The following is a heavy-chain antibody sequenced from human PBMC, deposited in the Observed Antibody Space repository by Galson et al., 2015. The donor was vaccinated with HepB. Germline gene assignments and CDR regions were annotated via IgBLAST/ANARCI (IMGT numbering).Heavy chain of an antibody. D-gene: IGHD4-17*01. CDR1: GFTFSGHG. CDR3: ARGYTVTTVPYYFDY. Sequence: SLRLSCAVSGFTFSGHGMHWVRQAPGKGLEWVAVIWYDGSQKYYGDSVEGRFTISRDNSKDTLYLQMNSLRVEDTAIYYCARGYTVTTVPYYFDYWGQGTLVTVSS. CDR2: IWYDGSQK. J-gene: IGHJ4*02. V-gene: IGHV3-33*01.